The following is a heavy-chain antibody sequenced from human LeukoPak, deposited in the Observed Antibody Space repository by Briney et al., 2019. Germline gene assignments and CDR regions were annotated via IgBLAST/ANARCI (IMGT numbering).Heavy chain of an antibody. CDR1: GYSFTTYW. V-gene: IGHV5-51*01. CDR3: ARPIRGTDAFDI. J-gene: IGHJ3*02. D-gene: IGHD3-10*01. Sequence: GESLKISCKGSGYSFTTYWIGWVRQMPGKGLECLGVIYPGDSDTRYSPSFQGQVTISADKSISTAYLQWSSLKASDTAMYYCARPIRGTDAFDIWGQGTMVTVSS. CDR2: IYPGDSDT.